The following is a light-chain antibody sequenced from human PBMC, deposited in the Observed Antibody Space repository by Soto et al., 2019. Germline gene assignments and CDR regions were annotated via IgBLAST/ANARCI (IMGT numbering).Light chain of an antibody. CDR3: QTYNSAPLT. J-gene: IGKJ5*01. V-gene: IGKV1-27*01. CDR2: AAS. Sequence: DIQMTQSPSSLSASVGDRVTITCRASPGIINYLAWYQQKPGKVPKLLIYAASTLQSGVPSRFSGSGSGTEFTLTISSLQPEDVATYYCQTYNSAPLTCGQGTRLEIK. CDR1: PGIINY.